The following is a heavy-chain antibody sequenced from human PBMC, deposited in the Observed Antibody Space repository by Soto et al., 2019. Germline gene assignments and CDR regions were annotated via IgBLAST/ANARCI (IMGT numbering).Heavy chain of an antibody. CDR2: IYPGDSDT. Sequence: GESLKISCQTSGYSFTTYWIAWVRQMPGKGLEWMGIIYPGDSDTRYSPSFQGQVTISADKSISTAYLQWSSLKASDSAMYYCERVRDRRLGTMDVWGQGNAVTVS. CDR1: GYSFTTYW. V-gene: IGHV5-51*01. J-gene: IGHJ6*02. CDR3: ERVRDRRLGTMDV. D-gene: IGHD3-16*01.